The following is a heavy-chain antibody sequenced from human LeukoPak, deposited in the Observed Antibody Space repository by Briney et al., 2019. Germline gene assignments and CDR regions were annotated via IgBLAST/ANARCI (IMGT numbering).Heavy chain of an antibody. D-gene: IGHD1-26*01. Sequence: SSVKVSCKASGGTFSSYAISWVRQAPGQGLEWMGRIIPIFGTANYAQKFQGRVTITTDESTSTAYMELSSLRSEDTAVYYCARDPLRGIVGATAHEADAFDIWGQGTMVTVSS. CDR2: IIPIFGTA. CDR1: GGTFSSYA. V-gene: IGHV1-69*05. J-gene: IGHJ3*02. CDR3: ARDPLRGIVGATAHEADAFDI.